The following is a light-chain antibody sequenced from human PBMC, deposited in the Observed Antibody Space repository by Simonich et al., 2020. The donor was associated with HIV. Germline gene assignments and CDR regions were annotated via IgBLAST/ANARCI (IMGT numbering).Light chain of an antibody. CDR3: QQYYDTPYT. CDR2: WAS. J-gene: IGKJ2*01. V-gene: IGKV4-1*01. CDR1: QSVLYSSNNKNY. Sequence: DIVMTQSPDSLAVSLGERATINCKSSQSVLYSSNNKNYLVWNQQKPGQPPKLLIYWASTRESGVPDRFSGSESGTDFTLTIISLQAEDVAVYYCQQYYDTPYTFGQGTKLEIK.